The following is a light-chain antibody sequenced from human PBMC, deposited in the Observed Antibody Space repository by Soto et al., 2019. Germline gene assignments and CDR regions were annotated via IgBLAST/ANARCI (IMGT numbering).Light chain of an antibody. V-gene: IGLV2-14*03. J-gene: IGLJ2*01. Sequence: QSALTQPASVSGSPGQSITISCTGTNSDIAAYNYVSWYQQHPGKTPKLMIYDVINRPSGVSNRFSGSKSGNTASLTISGLQAEDEAVYYCASSTSSNTLIFGGGTQLTVL. CDR2: DVI. CDR1: NSDIAAYNY. CDR3: ASSTSSNTLI.